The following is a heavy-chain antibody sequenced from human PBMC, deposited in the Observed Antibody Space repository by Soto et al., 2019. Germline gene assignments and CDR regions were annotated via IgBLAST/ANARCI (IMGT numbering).Heavy chain of an antibody. CDR1: GYTFTSYD. Sequence: QVQLVQSGAEVKKPGASVKVSCKASGYTFTSYDINWVRQATGQGLEWMGWMNPNSGNTGYAQKFQGRVTMTRNTSIIRAYMELSSLRSEDTAVYYCARERSAAGTGWFDPWGQGTLVTVSS. D-gene: IGHD6-13*01. CDR2: MNPNSGNT. CDR3: ARERSAAGTGWFDP. V-gene: IGHV1-8*01. J-gene: IGHJ5*02.